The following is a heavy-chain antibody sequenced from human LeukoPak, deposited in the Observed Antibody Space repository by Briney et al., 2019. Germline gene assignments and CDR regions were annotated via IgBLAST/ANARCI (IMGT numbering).Heavy chain of an antibody. V-gene: IGHV3-7*04. D-gene: IGHD2-15*01. CDR1: GFTFSSYW. J-gene: IGHJ6*02. CDR2: INHNGNVN. CDR3: ARGETYCSGGSCYSLYGMDV. Sequence: GGSLRLSCAASGFTFSSYWMNWARQAPGKGLEWVASINHNGNVNYYVDSVKGRFTISRDNAKNSLYLQMNSLRAEDTAVYYCARGETYCSGGSCYSLYGMDVWGQGTTVTVSS.